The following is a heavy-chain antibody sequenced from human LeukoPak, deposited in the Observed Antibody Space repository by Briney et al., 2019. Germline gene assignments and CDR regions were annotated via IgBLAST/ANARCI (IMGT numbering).Heavy chain of an antibody. CDR1: GFTFSSYA. J-gene: IGHJ4*02. V-gene: IGHV3-48*03. CDR3: ARDRSGYSGYDFFDY. D-gene: IGHD5-12*01. CDR2: ISISGSTI. Sequence: GGSLRLSCAASGFTFSSYAMTWVRQAPGKGLEWVSYISISGSTIYYADSVKGRFTISRDNAKNSLYLQMNSLRAEDTAVYYCARDRSGYSGYDFFDYWGQGALVTVSS.